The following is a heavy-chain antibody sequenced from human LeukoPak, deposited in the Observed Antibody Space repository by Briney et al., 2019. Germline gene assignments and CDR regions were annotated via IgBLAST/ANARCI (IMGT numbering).Heavy chain of an antibody. CDR2: ISWDGGST. D-gene: IGHD3-22*01. J-gene: IGHJ6*03. CDR3: AKARGSSGSYYYYYYMDV. V-gene: IGHV3-43D*04. Sequence: HPGGFLRLSCAASGFTFDDYAMHWVRQAPGKGLEWASLISWDGGSTYYADSVKGRFTISRDNSKNSLYLQMNSLRAEDTALYYCAKARGSSGSYYYYYYMDVWGKGTTVTVSS. CDR1: GFTFDDYA.